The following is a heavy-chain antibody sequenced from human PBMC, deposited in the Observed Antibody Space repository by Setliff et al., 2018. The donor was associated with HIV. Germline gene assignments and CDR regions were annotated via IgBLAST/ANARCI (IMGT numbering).Heavy chain of an antibody. Sequence: SETLSLTCTVSGGSISNSNYFWDWIRQSPGKGLEWVGSAGSADYGGNAYYNPSLKSRVTISVETSKNQFSLKLSSVTAADTAVYYCARSYCGGGLCFRGLDLWGQGTQVT. CDR2: AGSADYGGNA. CDR3: ARSYCGGGLCFRGLDL. J-gene: IGHJ5*02. CDR1: GGSISNSNYF. V-gene: IGHV4-39*07. D-gene: IGHD2-21*01.